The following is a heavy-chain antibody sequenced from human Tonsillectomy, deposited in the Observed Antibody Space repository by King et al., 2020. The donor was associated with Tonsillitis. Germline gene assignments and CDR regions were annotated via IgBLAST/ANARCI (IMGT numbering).Heavy chain of an antibody. D-gene: IGHD3-22*01. CDR1: GFTFSSYA. J-gene: IGHJ3*02. Sequence: QLVESGGGLVQPGGSLRLSCAASGFTFSSYAMSWVRQAPGKGLEWVSAISGSGGSTYYADSVKGRFTISRDNSKNTLYLQMNSLRAEDPAVYYCAKLAMIVVVISWEVDAFDIWGQGTMVTVSS. CDR3: AKLAMIVVVISWEVDAFDI. V-gene: IGHV3-23*04. CDR2: ISGSGGST.